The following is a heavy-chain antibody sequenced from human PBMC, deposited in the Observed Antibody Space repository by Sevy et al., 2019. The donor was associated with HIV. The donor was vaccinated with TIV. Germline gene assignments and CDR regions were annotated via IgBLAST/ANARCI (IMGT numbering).Heavy chain of an antibody. CDR2: IKKDGTDK. CDR3: ARDRRVEYGGSDY. Sequence: GSLRLSCAVSGFTFSNHWVTWVRQAPGKGLEWVANIKKDGTDKFYVDSVMGRFSISRDNAKDLLYLQMNSLRVEDTAVYYCARDRRVEYGGSDYWGQGTLVTVSS. V-gene: IGHV3-7*03. J-gene: IGHJ4*02. D-gene: IGHD3-10*01. CDR1: GFTFSNHW.